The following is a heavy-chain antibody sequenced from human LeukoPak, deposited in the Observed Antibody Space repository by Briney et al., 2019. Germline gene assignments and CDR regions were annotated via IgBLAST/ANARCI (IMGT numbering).Heavy chain of an antibody. Sequence: GGSLRLSCVASGFTFSSYWMSWVRQASGKGLEWVANIKEDGTQSIYVDSVKGRFTISRDNAKNSLYLQMNSLRAEETAVYYCARLRPYSSTWYAYYGMDVWGQGTTVTVSS. CDR2: IKEDGTQS. J-gene: IGHJ6*02. D-gene: IGHD6-13*01. CDR3: ARLRPYSSTWYAYYGMDV. CDR1: GFTFSSYW. V-gene: IGHV3-7*04.